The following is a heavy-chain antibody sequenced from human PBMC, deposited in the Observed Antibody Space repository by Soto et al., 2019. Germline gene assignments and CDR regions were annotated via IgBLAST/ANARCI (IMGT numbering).Heavy chain of an antibody. CDR3: VKAGEGYYDRIRYFDY. D-gene: IGHD3-22*01. V-gene: IGHV3-64D*08. CDR1: GFTFSSYS. Sequence: GGSLRLSCAASGFTFSSYSMNWVRQAPGKGLEYVSAISSNGSSTYYADSVKGRFTISRDNSKNTLYLQMSSLRAEDTAVYYCVKAGEGYYDRIRYFDYWGQGTLVTVSS. J-gene: IGHJ4*02. CDR2: ISSNGSST.